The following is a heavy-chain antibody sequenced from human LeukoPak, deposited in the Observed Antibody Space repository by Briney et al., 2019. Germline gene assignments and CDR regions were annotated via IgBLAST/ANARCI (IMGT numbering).Heavy chain of an antibody. D-gene: IGHD6-13*01. V-gene: IGHV3-23*01. CDR1: GFTFSSYA. CDR2: ISGSGGST. J-gene: IGHJ4*02. Sequence: PGGSLRLSCAASGFTFSSYAMSWVRQAPGKGLEWVSGISGSGGSTYYADSVKGRFTISRDNSKNTLYLQMNSLRAEDTAVYYCAIYSSSWYKPSHFDYWGQGALVTVSS. CDR3: AIYSSSWYKPSHFDY.